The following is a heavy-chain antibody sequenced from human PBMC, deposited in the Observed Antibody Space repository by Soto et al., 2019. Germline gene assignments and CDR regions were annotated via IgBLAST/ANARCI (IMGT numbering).Heavy chain of an antibody. CDR2: IIPIFGTA. J-gene: IGHJ4*02. V-gene: IGHV1-69*01. CDR3: ARGKPTEGRVDTAMVND. CDR1: GGTFSSYA. D-gene: IGHD5-18*01. Sequence: QVQLVQSGAEVKKPGSSVKVSCTASGGTFSSYAISWVRQAPGQGLEWMGGIIPIFGTANYAQKFQGRVTITADESTSTAYMELSSLRSEDTAVYYCARGKPTEGRVDTAMVNDWGQGTLVTVSS.